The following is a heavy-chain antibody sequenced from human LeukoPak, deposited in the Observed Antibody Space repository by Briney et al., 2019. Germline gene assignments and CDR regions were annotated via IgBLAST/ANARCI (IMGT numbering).Heavy chain of an antibody. CDR2: INYSGST. D-gene: IGHD6-19*01. Sequence: PSETLSLTCAVYGGSFSGYYWSWIRQPPGKGLEWIGYINYSGSTNYNPSLKSRVTISVDTSKNQFSLKLKSVTAADTAVYYCARLAVALGWFDPWGQGTLVTVSS. CDR3: ARLAVALGWFDP. J-gene: IGHJ5*02. CDR1: GGSFSGYY. V-gene: IGHV4-34*01.